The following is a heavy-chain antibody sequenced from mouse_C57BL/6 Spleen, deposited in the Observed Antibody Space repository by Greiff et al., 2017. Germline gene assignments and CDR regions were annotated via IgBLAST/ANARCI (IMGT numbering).Heavy chain of an antibody. CDR1: GFNIKNTY. J-gene: IGHJ1*03. CDR3: ARWGYGSSYGGYFDV. Sequence: EVQRVESVAELVRPGASVKLSCTASGFNIKNTYMHWVKQRPEQGLEWIGRIDPANGNTKYAPKFQGKATITADTSSNTAYLQLSSLTSEDTAIYYCARWGYGSSYGGYFDVWGTGTTVTVSS. V-gene: IGHV14-3*01. CDR2: IDPANGNT. D-gene: IGHD1-1*01.